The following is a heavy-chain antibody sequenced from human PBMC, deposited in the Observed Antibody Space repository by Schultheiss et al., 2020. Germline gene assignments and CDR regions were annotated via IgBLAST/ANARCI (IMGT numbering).Heavy chain of an antibody. J-gene: IGHJ4*02. CDR2: IYSDFT. D-gene: IGHD6-19*01. CDR1: GLTVSGNY. Sequence: GGSLRLSRAASGLTVSGNYMSWVRQAPGKGLEWVSGIYSDFTYYAVSVKGRFTISRDDSKNTVYLQMNSLRAEDTAVYYCARGWSSGWTFNYWGQGTVVTVSS. CDR3: ARGWSSGWTFNY. V-gene: IGHV3-53*01.